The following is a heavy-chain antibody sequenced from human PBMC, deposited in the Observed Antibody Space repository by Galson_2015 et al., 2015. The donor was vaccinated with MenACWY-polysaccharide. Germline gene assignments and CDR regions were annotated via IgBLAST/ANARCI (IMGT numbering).Heavy chain of an antibody. CDR2: TKNRANGYTT. Sequence: SLRLSCATSGFTFSDHYIDWVRQAPGKGLEWVGRTKNRANGYTTEYAASVKGRFTISRDDSTNSLYLQMNSLKTEDTAVYYCARWRAGACAYWGQGTLVTVSS. V-gene: IGHV3-72*01. CDR1: GFTFSDHY. J-gene: IGHJ4*02. CDR3: ARWRAGACAY. D-gene: IGHD3-10*01.